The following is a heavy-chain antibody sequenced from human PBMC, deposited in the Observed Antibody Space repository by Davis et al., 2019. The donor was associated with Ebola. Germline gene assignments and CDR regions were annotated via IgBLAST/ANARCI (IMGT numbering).Heavy chain of an antibody. J-gene: IGHJ6*03. CDR3: ARGQYYYYYMDV. Sequence: ASVKVSCKASGYTFTGYYMHWVRQAPGQGLEWMGWINPNSGGTNYAQKFQGRVTTTRDTSISTAYMELSRLRSDDTAVYYCARGQYYYYYMDVWGKGTTVTVSS. CDR2: INPNSGGT. CDR1: GYTFTGYY. V-gene: IGHV1-2*02.